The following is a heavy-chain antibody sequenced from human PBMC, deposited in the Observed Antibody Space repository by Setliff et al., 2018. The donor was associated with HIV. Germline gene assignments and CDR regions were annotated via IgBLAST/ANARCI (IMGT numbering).Heavy chain of an antibody. CDR1: GGSFSGYY. J-gene: IGHJ4*02. Sequence: SETLSLTCAVFGGSFSGYYWSWIRQPPGKGPEWIGEINHSGSTDYNPSLKSRVTISVDTSKNQFSLNLSSVTAADTAVYYCARGYGAAGGGYWGQGTLVTVSS. D-gene: IGHD6-25*01. CDR3: ARGYGAAGGGY. CDR2: INHSGST. V-gene: IGHV4-34*01.